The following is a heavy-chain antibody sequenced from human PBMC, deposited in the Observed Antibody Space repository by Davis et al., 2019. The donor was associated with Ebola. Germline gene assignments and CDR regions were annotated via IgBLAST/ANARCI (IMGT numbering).Heavy chain of an antibody. Sequence: MPSETLSLTCTVSGGSVSSGSYYWSWIRQPPGKGLEWIGYIYYSGSTNYNPSLKSRVTISVDTSKNQFSLDLSSVTAADTAVYYCAREPTIAAAVRAQWFDPWGQGALVTVSS. CDR1: GGSVSSGSYY. J-gene: IGHJ5*02. V-gene: IGHV4-61*01. CDR2: IYYSGST. D-gene: IGHD6-13*01. CDR3: AREPTIAAAVRAQWFDP.